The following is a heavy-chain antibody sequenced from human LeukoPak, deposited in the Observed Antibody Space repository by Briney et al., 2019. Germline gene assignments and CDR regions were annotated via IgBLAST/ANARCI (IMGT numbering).Heavy chain of an antibody. CDR2: ISAYNGDT. Sequence: ASVKVSCKASGYIFASHGISWVRQAPGQGLEWMGWISAYNGDTKYAQKLQGRVPLTTDTSTGTAYMELRSLTSDDTALYYCARDTALIITPGGPDYWGRGTLITVSS. D-gene: IGHD3-10*01. CDR3: ARDTALIITPGGPDY. CDR1: GYIFASHG. V-gene: IGHV1-18*01. J-gene: IGHJ4*02.